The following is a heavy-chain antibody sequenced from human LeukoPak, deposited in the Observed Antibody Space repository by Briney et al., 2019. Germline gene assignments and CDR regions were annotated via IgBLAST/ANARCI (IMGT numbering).Heavy chain of an antibody. CDR2: IIPIFGTA. CDR3: ASAYCGGDCYSGAEYFQH. CDR1: GYTFTSYD. D-gene: IGHD2-21*02. V-gene: IGHV1-69*01. Sequence: SVKVSCKASGYTFTSYDINWVRQATGQGLEWMGGIIPIFGTANYAQRFQGRVTITADESTSTAYMELSSLRSEDTAVYYCASAYCGGDCYSGAEYFQHWGQGTLVTVSS. J-gene: IGHJ1*01.